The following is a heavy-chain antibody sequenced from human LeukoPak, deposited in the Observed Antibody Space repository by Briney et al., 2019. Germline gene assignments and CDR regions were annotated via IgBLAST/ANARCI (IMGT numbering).Heavy chain of an antibody. CDR2: IIPIFGTA. CDR1: GGTFSSYA. D-gene: IGHD2-2*01. J-gene: IGHJ6*03. V-gene: IGHV1-69*05. Sequence: SVKASCKASGGTFSSYAISWVRQAPGQGLEWMGGIIPIFGTANYAQKFQGRVTITTDESTSTAYMELSSLRSEDTAVYYCARGRYQLLSDYYYYYYMDVWGKGTTVTVSS. CDR3: ARGRYQLLSDYYYYYYMDV.